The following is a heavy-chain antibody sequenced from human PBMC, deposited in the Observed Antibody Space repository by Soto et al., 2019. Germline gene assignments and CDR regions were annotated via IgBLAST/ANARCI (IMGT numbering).Heavy chain of an antibody. CDR1: GFTFSTYW. CDR3: VRDDIGVGIDY. Sequence: EVQLVESGGGLVQPGGSLRLSCAASGFTFSTYWMHWVRQAPGKGLMWVSHINNDGSDTTYADSVKGRFTISRDNAKNTGYLQMNSLRAEDTAVYYCVRDDIGVGIDYWGLGTLVTVSS. CDR2: INNDGSDT. J-gene: IGHJ4*02. D-gene: IGHD1-26*01. V-gene: IGHV3-74*03.